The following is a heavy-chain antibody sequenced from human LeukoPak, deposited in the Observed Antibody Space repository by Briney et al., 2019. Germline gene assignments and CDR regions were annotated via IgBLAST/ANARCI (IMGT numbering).Heavy chain of an antibody. CDR2: IYTSGST. V-gene: IGHV4-4*07. D-gene: IGHD2-15*01. J-gene: IGHJ4*02. CDR3: ARLGYCSGGSCYQIDY. Sequence: SETLSLTCTVSGGSISSYYWSWIRQPAGKGLEWIGRIYTSGSTNYNPSLKSRVTISVDTSKNQFSLKLSSVTAADTAVYYCARLGYCSGGSCYQIDYWGQGTLVTVSS. CDR1: GGSISSYY.